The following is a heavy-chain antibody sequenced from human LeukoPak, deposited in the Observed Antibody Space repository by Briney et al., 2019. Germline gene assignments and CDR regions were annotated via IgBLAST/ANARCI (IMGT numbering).Heavy chain of an antibody. J-gene: IGHJ5*02. V-gene: IGHV4-4*07. CDR1: GGSTSSYY. Sequence: SETLSLTCTVSGGSTSSYYWSWIRQPAGKGLEWIGRIYTSGSTNYNPSLKSRVTMSVDTSKKQYSLKLSSVAAADAVVYYCARGGWSWFDPWGQGTLVTVSS. CDR3: ARGGWSWFDP. CDR2: IYTSGST. D-gene: IGHD6-19*01.